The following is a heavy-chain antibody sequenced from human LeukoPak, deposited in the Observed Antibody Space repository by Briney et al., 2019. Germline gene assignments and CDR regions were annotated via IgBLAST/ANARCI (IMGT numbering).Heavy chain of an antibody. CDR3: ARLATTVVKYYFDY. Sequence: SETLSLTCTVSGGSISSSGYYWGWIRQPPGKGLEWIGSIYYSGSTYDNPSLKSRVTISVDTSKNQFSLKLSSVTYAYTAVYYCARLATTVVKYYFDYWGQGTLVTVSS. D-gene: IGHD4-23*01. V-gene: IGHV4-39*01. J-gene: IGHJ4*02. CDR2: IYYSGST. CDR1: GGSISSSGYY.